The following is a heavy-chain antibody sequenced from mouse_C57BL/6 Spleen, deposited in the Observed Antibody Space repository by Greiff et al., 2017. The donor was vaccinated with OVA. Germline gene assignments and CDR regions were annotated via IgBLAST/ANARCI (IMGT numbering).Heavy chain of an antibody. CDR3: ARGERAMDY. Sequence: VQLQQPGAELVMPGSSVKLSCKASGYTFTSYWMDWVKQRPGQGLEWIGNIYPSDSETHYNQKFKDKATLTVDKSSSTAYMQLSSLTSEDSAVYYCARGERAMDYWGQGTSVTVSS. CDR1: GYTFTSYW. J-gene: IGHJ4*01. V-gene: IGHV1-61*01. CDR2: IYPSDSET.